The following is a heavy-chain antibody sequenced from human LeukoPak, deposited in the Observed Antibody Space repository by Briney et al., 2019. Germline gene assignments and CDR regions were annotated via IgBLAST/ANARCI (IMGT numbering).Heavy chain of an antibody. Sequence: GGSLRLSCTASGFTFSNYGMHWVRQAPGKGLEWVAFIRYDGSNKYYADSVKGRFTISRDNSKNTLYLQMNSLRAEDTAVYYCAKTGSSGWYAYFDYWGQGTLVTVSS. D-gene: IGHD6-19*01. CDR2: IRYDGSNK. V-gene: IGHV3-30*02. J-gene: IGHJ4*02. CDR3: AKTGSSGWYAYFDY. CDR1: GFTFSNYG.